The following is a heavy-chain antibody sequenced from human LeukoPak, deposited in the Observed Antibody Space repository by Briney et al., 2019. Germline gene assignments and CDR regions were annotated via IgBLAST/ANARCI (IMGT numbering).Heavy chain of an antibody. D-gene: IGHD6-6*01. J-gene: IGHJ4*02. CDR3: ARAARTFDY. CDR2: IKQDGTEK. Sequence: PGESLRLSCAASGFSFTASWMSWVRQAPGKGLEWVANIKQDGTEKYYVDSLKGRFTISRDNAKNSLYLQMNSLRVEDTAVYYCARAARTFDYWGQGILVTVSS. V-gene: IGHV3-7*01. CDR1: GFSFTASW.